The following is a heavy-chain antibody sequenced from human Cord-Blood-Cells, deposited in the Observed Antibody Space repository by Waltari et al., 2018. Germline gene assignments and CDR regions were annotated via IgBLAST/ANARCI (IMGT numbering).Heavy chain of an antibody. Sequence: QVQLQQWGAGLLKPSETLSLTCAVYGGSFSGYYWSWIRQPPGKGLEWIGEINHSGSTNYNPSLKSRVTISVDTSKNQFSLKLSSVTAADTAVYYCARPRYSSSWYAHAFDIWGQGTMVTVSS. CDR1: GGSFSGYY. CDR3: ARPRYSSSWYAHAFDI. V-gene: IGHV4-34*01. D-gene: IGHD6-13*01. CDR2: INHSGST. J-gene: IGHJ3*02.